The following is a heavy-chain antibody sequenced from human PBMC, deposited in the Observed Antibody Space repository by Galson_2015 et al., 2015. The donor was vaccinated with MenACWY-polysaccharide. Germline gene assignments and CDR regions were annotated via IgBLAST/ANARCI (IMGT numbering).Heavy chain of an antibody. V-gene: IGHV3-23*01. CDR2: VSGSGGST. CDR3: AKDSPDYYDSSGYQNFDY. D-gene: IGHD3-22*01. Sequence: SLRLSCAASGFTFSSYAMSWVRQAPGKGLEWVSAVSGSGGSTYYADSVKGRFTISRDNSKNTLYLQMNSLRAEDTAVYYCAKDSPDYYDSSGYQNFDYWGQGTLVTVSS. CDR1: GFTFSSYA. J-gene: IGHJ4*02.